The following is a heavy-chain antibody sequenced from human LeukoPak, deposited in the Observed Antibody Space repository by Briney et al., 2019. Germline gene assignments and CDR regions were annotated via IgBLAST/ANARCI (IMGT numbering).Heavy chain of an antibody. J-gene: IGHJ5*02. V-gene: IGHV4-39*01. CDR2: IYYSGST. CDR3: ARGGDLYYSRKPNWFDP. D-gene: IGHD2-21*01. CDR1: GGSISSSSYY. Sequence: SETLSLTCTVSGGSISSSSYYWGWTRQPPGKGLEWIGNIYYSGSTYYNPSLKSRVTISVDTSKNQFSLKLSSVTAADTAVYYCARGGDLYYSRKPNWFDPWGQGTLVTVSS.